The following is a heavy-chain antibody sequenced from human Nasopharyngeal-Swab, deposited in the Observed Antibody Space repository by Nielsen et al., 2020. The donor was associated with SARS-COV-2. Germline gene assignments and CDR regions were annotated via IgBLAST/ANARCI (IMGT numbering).Heavy chain of an antibody. V-gene: IGHV4-39*07. CDR1: GGSISSSSYY. CDR3: ARDLPDSVGATYYYMDV. D-gene: IGHD1-26*01. CDR2: IYYSGST. J-gene: IGHJ6*03. Sequence: SETLSFTCTVSGGSISSSSYYWGWLRQPPGKGLEWIGSIYYSGSTYYNPSLKSRVTISVDTSKNQFSLKLSSVTAADTAVYYCARDLPDSVGATYYYMDVWGKGTTVTVSS.